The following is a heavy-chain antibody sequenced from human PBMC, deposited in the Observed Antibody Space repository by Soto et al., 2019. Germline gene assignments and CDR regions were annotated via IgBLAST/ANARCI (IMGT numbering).Heavy chain of an antibody. CDR2: VSGYNGHT. Sequence: QVKLVQSGAEVRKPGASVKVSCKASGYTFFNYGITWVRQAPGQGLEWMGWVSGYNGHTNYAQKVEGRVTMTRDISTTTAYMELRNLRSDDTAVYYCARLVGPTSSDNWFDPWGQGTLVTVSS. D-gene: IGHD1-26*01. CDR1: GYTFFNYG. V-gene: IGHV1-18*01. CDR3: ARLVGPTSSDNWFDP. J-gene: IGHJ5*02.